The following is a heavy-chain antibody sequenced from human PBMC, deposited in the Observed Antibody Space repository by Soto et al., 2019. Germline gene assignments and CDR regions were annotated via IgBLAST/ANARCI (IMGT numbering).Heavy chain of an antibody. V-gene: IGHV1-18*01. J-gene: IGHJ4*02. CDR1: GYTFTSYG. D-gene: IGHD3-9*01. CDR2: ISAYNGNT. Sequence: ASVKVSCKASGYTFTSYGISWVRQAPGQGLEWMGWISAYNGNTNYAQKLQGRVTMTTDTSTSTAYMELRSLRSDDTAVYYCARKVRDWPEYYFDYWSQGTLVTVSS. CDR3: ARKVRDWPEYYFDY.